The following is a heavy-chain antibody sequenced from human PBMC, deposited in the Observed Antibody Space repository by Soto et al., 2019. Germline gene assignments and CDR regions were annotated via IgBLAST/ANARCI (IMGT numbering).Heavy chain of an antibody. CDR2: ISGSGGST. V-gene: IGHV3-23*01. Sequence: GGSLRLSCAASGFTFSSYAMSWVRQAPGKGLEWVSAISGSGGSTYYADSVKGRFTISRDNSKNTLYLQMNSLRAEDTAVYYCAKDVVGGNLAPGFDYWGQGTLVTVSS. D-gene: IGHD2-21*01. CDR3: AKDVVGGNLAPGFDY. J-gene: IGHJ4*02. CDR1: GFTFSSYA.